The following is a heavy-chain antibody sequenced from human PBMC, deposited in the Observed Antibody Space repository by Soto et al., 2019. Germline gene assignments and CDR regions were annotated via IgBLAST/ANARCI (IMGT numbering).Heavy chain of an antibody. V-gene: IGHV3-23*01. CDR3: AKHGALTAHLYKY. CDR1: VFTFSSYA. CDR2: ISGSGGST. Sequence: VGSLRLSCAASVFTFSSYAMSCVRHAPGKGLEWVSAISGSGGSTYYADSVKGRFTISRDNSKNTLYLQMNSLRAEDTAVYYCAKHGALTAHLYKYWGQGTLVTVSS. D-gene: IGHD1-20*01. J-gene: IGHJ4*02.